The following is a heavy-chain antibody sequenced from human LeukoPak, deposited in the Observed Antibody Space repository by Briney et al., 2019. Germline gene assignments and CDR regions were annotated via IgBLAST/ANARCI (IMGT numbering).Heavy chain of an antibody. Sequence: GASVKVSCKASGYTFTGYYMHWVRQAPGQGLEWMGRINPNSGGTNYAQKFQGRVTMTRDTSISTAYMELSRLRSDDTAVYYCARGARVLRFLEWLLTFDYWGQGTLVTVSS. J-gene: IGHJ4*02. CDR2: INPNSGGT. D-gene: IGHD3-3*01. CDR1: GYTFTGYY. CDR3: ARGARVLRFLEWLLTFDY. V-gene: IGHV1-2*02.